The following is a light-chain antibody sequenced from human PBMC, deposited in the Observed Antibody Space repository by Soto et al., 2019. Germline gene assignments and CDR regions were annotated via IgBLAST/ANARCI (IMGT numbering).Light chain of an antibody. Sequence: EIVMTQSPATLSVSPGDRATLSCRASQSVSSNLAWYQQKPGQAPRLLIYGASTRATGIPARFSGSGSGTEFTLTISSLQSEDSAVYFCQQYNNWPPFTFGQGTKLEIK. CDR3: QQYNNWPPFT. CDR2: GAS. V-gene: IGKV3-15*01. CDR1: QSVSSN. J-gene: IGKJ2*01.